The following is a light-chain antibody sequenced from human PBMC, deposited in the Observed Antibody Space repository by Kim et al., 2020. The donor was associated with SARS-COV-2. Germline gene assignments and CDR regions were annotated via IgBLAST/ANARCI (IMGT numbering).Light chain of an antibody. J-gene: IGLJ2*01. CDR1: KLGDKY. CDR2: QYG. Sequence: VSQGQTASITCSGDKLGDKYTCWYQQKPGQSPVLVIYQYGKRPSGIPERFSGSNSGNTATLTISGTQAMDEADYFCQAWDSSTVVFGGGTQLTVL. V-gene: IGLV3-1*01. CDR3: QAWDSSTVV.